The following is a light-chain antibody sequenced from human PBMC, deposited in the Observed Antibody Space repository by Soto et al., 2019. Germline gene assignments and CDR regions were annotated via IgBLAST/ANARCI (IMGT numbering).Light chain of an antibody. J-gene: IGKJ5*01. CDR3: QQAASFPIT. CDR1: QAVSTW. V-gene: IGKV1-12*01. CDR2: TAS. Sequence: DIEMTQSPTPVSASGGDRVTIXXRASQAVSTWLAWYHQKPGKAPNXVIYTASSLQSGVPSRFSGSGSGTDFTLTINGLQPEDFATYYCQQAASFPITFGQGTRLEIK.